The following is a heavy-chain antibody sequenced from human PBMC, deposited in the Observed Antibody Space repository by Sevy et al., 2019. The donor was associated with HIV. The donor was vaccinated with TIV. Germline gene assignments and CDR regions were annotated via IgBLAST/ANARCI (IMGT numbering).Heavy chain of an antibody. D-gene: IGHD4-17*01. CDR1: GFSFSSYE. V-gene: IGHV3-48*03. CDR2: ISNSGTTI. Sequence: GGSLRLSCAASGFSFSSYEMNWVRQAPGKGLEWVSYISNSGTTISYSDSVRGRFTISRDNARNLLYLQMNSLRAEERAVYFCARDLPPSATTVPHFDCWGQGTLVTVSS. CDR3: ARDLPPSATTVPHFDC. J-gene: IGHJ4*02.